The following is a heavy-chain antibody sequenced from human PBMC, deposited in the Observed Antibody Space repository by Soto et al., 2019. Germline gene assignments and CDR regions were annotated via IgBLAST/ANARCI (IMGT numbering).Heavy chain of an antibody. CDR1: GDSISSGGYY. Sequence: SETLSLTCTFSGDSISSGGYYWNWIRQHPGKGLEWIGYIYYSGSTYYNPSLKSRVTISVDTSKNQFSLKLSSVTAADTAVYYCARDHYVYDILTGYGYYYGMDVWGQGTTVTVSS. CDR3: ARDHYVYDILTGYGYYYGMDV. D-gene: IGHD3-9*01. J-gene: IGHJ6*02. CDR2: IYYSGST. V-gene: IGHV4-30-4*08.